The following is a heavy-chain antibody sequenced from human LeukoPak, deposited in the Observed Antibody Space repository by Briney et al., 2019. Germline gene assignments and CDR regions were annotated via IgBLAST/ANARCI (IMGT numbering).Heavy chain of an antibody. D-gene: IGHD2-15*01. CDR2: ISGSGGST. CDR1: GFTFGSYA. CDR3: TREQDREAAATVIGDS. J-gene: IGHJ4*02. V-gene: IGHV3-23*01. Sequence: GGSLRLSCAASGFTFGSYAMSWVRQAPGKGLEWVSAISGSGGSTYYADSVKGRFSISRDNAKNSLYLQMNSLRAEDTAVYYCTREQDREAAATVIGDSWGQGTGHRLL.